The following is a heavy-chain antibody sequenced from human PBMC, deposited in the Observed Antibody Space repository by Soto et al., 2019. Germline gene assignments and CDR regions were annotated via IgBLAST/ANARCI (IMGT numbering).Heavy chain of an antibody. V-gene: IGHV3-49*04. CDR3: TREGSDGSGWYGAIQYYGMDV. D-gene: IGHD6-19*01. CDR1: GFTFGYSA. CDR2: IRTKANGGKT. J-gene: IGHJ6*02. Sequence: GGSLRLSCAASGFTFGYSAMVWVRQAPGKGLEGVGFIRTKANGGKTEYAASVKGRFTISRDDSKNIVYLQMNSLKTEDTAVYYCTREGSDGSGWYGAIQYYGMDVWGQGTTVTVSS.